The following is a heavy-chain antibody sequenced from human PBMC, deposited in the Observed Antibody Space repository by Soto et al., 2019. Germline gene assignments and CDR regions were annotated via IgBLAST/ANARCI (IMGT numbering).Heavy chain of an antibody. D-gene: IGHD3-10*01. CDR3: ARRGSGSNSVYFDY. J-gene: IGHJ4*02. Sequence: GASVKVTCKASGYTFTSYGISWVRQAPGQGLEWMGIINPNADTTTYAQKFQGRVTMTRDTSTSTVYMELTSLRSEDTAVYYCARRGSGSNSVYFDYWGQGTLVTVSS. V-gene: IGHV1-46*03. CDR1: GYTFTSYG. CDR2: INPNADTT.